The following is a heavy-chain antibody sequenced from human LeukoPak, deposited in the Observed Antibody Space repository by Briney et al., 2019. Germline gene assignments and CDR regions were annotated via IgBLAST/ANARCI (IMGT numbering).Heavy chain of an antibody. Sequence: SATLSLTCTVAGGSISSHYWSWIRQPAGKGLEWVGHVYISGSTYYNPSLKSRVTMSVDTSKNQFSLKLSSVTAADTAVYYCARESERYSHIFDYWGQGTLVTASS. CDR2: VYISGST. V-gene: IGHV4-4*07. D-gene: IGHD1-1*01. CDR1: GGSISSHY. CDR3: ARESERYSHIFDY. J-gene: IGHJ4*02.